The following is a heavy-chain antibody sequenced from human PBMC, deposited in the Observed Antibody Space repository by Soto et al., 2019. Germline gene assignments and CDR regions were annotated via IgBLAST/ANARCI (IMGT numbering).Heavy chain of an antibody. CDR1: GYSISSSNW. V-gene: IGHV4-28*01. J-gene: IGHJ4*02. CDR3: ARREIQGPIDY. D-gene: IGHD1-26*01. Sequence: QVQLQESGPGLVKPSDTLSLTCAVSGYSISSSNWWGWIRQPPGKGLEWIGYIYYSGTTYYNPSLKGRVTMSVEPSKNQFSLKLTSVTAVDTAVYYCARREIQGPIDYWGQGTLVTVSS. CDR2: IYYSGTT.